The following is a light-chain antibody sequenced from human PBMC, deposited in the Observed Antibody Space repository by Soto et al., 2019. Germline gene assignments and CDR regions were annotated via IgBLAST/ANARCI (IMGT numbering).Light chain of an antibody. V-gene: IGLV2-8*01. J-gene: IGLJ2*01. CDR1: SSDVGGYNY. CDR2: EVD. Sequence: QSALTQPPSASGSPGQSVTIPCTGTSSDVGGYNYVSWYQQHPGKAPKVMIYEVDKRPSGVPDRFSGSKSGNTASLTVSGLQAEDEAHYYCSSNGGRNEVIFGGGTKLTVL. CDR3: SSNGGRNEVI.